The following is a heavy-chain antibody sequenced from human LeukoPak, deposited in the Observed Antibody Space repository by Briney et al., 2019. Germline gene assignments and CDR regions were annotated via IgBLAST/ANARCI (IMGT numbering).Heavy chain of an antibody. CDR3: ARRVVVTPTSLDAFDI. Sequence: SETLSLTCTVSGGSISGGRYYLAWIRQPPGKGLEWIASISYNGIPYYNPSLKSRVTISVDTSKKQFSLKLNSVTAADTAVYYCARRVVVTPTSLDAFDIWSQGTMVTVSS. V-gene: IGHV4-39*01. CDR1: GGSISGGRYY. CDR2: ISYNGIP. J-gene: IGHJ3*02. D-gene: IGHD2-21*02.